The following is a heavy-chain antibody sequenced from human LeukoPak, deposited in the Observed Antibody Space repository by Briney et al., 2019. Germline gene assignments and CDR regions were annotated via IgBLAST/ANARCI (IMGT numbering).Heavy chain of an antibody. J-gene: IGHJ4*02. V-gene: IGHV3-53*01. D-gene: IGHD6-19*01. CDR1: GFTVSSNY. CDR2: IYRDGST. CDR3: ARESSGWSYTFDY. Sequence: GGSLRLSCAASGFTVSSNYMSWVRHAPGKGLEWVSIIYRDGSTYYADSVKGRFTVSRDSSKNTLYLQMNSLRDEDTAVYYCARESSGWSYTFDYWGQGTLVTVSS.